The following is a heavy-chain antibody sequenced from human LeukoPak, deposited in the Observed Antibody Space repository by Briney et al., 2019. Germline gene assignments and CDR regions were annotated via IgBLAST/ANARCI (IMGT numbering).Heavy chain of an antibody. Sequence: GGSPRLSCAASGFTFNNYGMHWVRQAPGKGLEWVAVISYDGRNIHYPDSVKGRFTISRDISTDTLWLQMDSLRTEDTAVYYCAKVRLYCSGGSSCYYHPFDCRGQGTLVTVSS. CDR3: AKVRLYCSGGSSCYYHPFDC. V-gene: IGHV3-30*18. CDR1: GFTFNNYG. J-gene: IGHJ5*01. D-gene: IGHD2-15*01. CDR2: ISYDGRNI.